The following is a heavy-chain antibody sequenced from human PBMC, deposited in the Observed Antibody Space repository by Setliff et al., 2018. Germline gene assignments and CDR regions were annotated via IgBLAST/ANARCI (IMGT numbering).Heavy chain of an antibody. J-gene: IGHJ5*02. CDR1: GYTFTGYY. V-gene: IGHV1-2*02. D-gene: IGHD1-26*01. CDR2: INPNSGGT. Sequence: ASVKVSCKASGYTFTGYYIHWVRQAPGQGLEYMGWINPNSGGTNYAPKFQGRVTMTRDTSINTAYMELSSLTSDDTAFYYCVRSGKFGMRFWFDQWGLGTLVTVSS. CDR3: VRSGKFGMRFWFDQ.